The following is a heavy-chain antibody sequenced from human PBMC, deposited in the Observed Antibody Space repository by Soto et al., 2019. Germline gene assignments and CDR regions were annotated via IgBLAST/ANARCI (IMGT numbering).Heavy chain of an antibody. J-gene: IGHJ6*02. D-gene: IGHD3-10*01. CDR2: IIPIFGTA. V-gene: IGHV1-69*13. Sequence: SVKVSCKASGCTFSSYAISWVRPAPGQGRECMVGIIPIFGTANYAQKFQGRVTITADESTSTAYMELSSLRSEDTAVYYCARDRGSYYYGSGQGHGMDVWGQGTTVTVSS. CDR1: GCTFSSYA. CDR3: ARDRGSYYYGSGQGHGMDV.